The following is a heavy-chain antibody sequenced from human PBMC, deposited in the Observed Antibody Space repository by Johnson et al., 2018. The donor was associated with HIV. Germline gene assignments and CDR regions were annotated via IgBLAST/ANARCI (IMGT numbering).Heavy chain of an antibody. CDR3: ARDPTTQYSRLTGDFGAFDI. J-gene: IGHJ3*02. V-gene: IGHV3-53*01. Sequence: VQLVESGGGLIQPGGSLRLSCAASGFTVSSNYMSWVRQAPGKGLEWVSVIYSGGSTYYADSVKGRFTISRDNSKNTLYLQMDSLRAQDTALYYCARDPTTQYSRLTGDFGAFDIWGQGTMVTVSS. CDR1: GFTVSSNY. D-gene: IGHD7-27*01. CDR2: IYSGGST.